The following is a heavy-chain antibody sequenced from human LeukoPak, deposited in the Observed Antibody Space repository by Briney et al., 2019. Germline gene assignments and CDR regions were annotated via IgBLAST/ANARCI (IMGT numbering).Heavy chain of an antibody. CDR2: IIPIFGTA. J-gene: IGHJ5*02. Sequence: GSSVKVSFTASGGTFSSYAISWVRQAPGQGLEWMGGIIPIFGTANYAQKFQGRVTITADESTSTAYMELSSLRSEDTAVYYCAYCGGDCYSDIWFDPWGQGTLVTVSS. V-gene: IGHV1-69*01. CDR1: GGTFSSYA. CDR3: AYCGGDCYSDIWFDP. D-gene: IGHD2-21*02.